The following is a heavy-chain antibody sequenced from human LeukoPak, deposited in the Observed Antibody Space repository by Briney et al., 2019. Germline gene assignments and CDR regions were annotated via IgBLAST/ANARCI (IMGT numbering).Heavy chain of an antibody. J-gene: IGHJ4*02. CDR1: GFTFSSYG. V-gene: IGHV3-33*01. D-gene: IGHD6-19*01. CDR3: ARGRYSSGWYIDY. Sequence: GGFLRLSCAASGFTFSSYGMHWVRQAPGKGLEWVAVIWYDGSNKYYADSVKGRFTISRDNSKNTLYLQMNSLRAEDTAVYYCARGRYSSGWYIDYWGQGTLVTVSS. CDR2: IWYDGSNK.